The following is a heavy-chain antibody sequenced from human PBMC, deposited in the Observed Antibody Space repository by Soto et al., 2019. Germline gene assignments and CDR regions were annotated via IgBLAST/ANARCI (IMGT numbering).Heavy chain of an antibody. J-gene: IGHJ4*02. CDR1: GYNFMPYG. D-gene: IGHD3-10*01. CDR2: ISPWKGNT. V-gene: IGHV1-18*04. Sequence: ASVKVSCKASGYNFMPYGVNWVRQAPGQGLEWMGWISPWKGNTNYAQSFQGRVTMTTDTSTSTAYMELRSLTSDDTAVYYCARDLDPSGSYYTDYCGPGPLVTVYS. CDR3: ARDLDPSGSYYTDY.